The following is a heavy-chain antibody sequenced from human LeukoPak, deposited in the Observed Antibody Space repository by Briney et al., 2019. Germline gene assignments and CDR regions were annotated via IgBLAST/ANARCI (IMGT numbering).Heavy chain of an antibody. CDR3: EQETAYEMNFQH. J-gene: IGHJ1*01. CDR2: ISGSGGST. CDR1: GFTFSSYA. Sequence: PGGSLRLSCAASGFTFSSYAMSWVRQAPGKGLEWVSAISGSGGSTYYADSVKGRFTISRDNSKNTLYLQMNSLRVEDTAVFFFEQETAYEMNFQHWGQGTLVTVSS. D-gene: IGHD2-21*01. V-gene: IGHV3-23*01.